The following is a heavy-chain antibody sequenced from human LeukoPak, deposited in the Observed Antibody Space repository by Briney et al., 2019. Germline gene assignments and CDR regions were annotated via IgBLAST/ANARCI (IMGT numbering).Heavy chain of an antibody. Sequence: ASVRVSCKASGHTFTDYYMHWVRQAPGQGLEWMGWINPNSGGTNYAQKFQGRVTMTRDTSISTAYMELSRLRSDDTAVYYCARDRTKYCRSTSCPLDYWGQGTLVTVSS. CDR1: GHTFTDYY. J-gene: IGHJ4*02. CDR2: INPNSGGT. CDR3: ARDRTKYCRSTSCPLDY. V-gene: IGHV1-2*02. D-gene: IGHD2-2*01.